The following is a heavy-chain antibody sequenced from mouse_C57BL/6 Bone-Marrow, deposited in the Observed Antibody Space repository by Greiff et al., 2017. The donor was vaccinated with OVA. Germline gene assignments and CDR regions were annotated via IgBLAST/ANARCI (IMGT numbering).Heavy chain of an antibody. J-gene: IGHJ1*03. CDR1: GFSLTSYG. V-gene: IGHV2-4*01. CDR2: IWSGGST. Sequence: VQRVESGPGLVQPSQSLSITCTVSGFSLTSYGVHWVRQPPGKGLEWLGVIWSGGSTAYNAAFISRLSISKDNSKSQVFFKMNSLQADDTAIYYCGKRGYYGYWYFDVWGTGTTVTVSS. CDR3: GKRGYYGYWYFDV. D-gene: IGHD1-1*01.